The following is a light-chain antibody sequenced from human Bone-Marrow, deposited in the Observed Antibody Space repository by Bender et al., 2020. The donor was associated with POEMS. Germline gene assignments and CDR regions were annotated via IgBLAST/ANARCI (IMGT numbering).Light chain of an antibody. CDR2: DVS. J-gene: IGLJ3*02. Sequence: QSALTQPPSASGSPGQSVTISCTGTTSDVGGYDFVSWYQQHPGKAPKLIIYDVSNRPSGVSFRFSGSKSGNTASLSISGLQAEDEGDYYCCSYAGSSTWVFGGGTKLTVL. CDR3: CSYAGSSTWV. V-gene: IGLV2-14*03. CDR1: TSDVGGYDF.